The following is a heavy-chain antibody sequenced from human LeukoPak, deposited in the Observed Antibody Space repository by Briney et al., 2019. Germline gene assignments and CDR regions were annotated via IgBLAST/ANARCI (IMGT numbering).Heavy chain of an antibody. CDR3: ARGGLANYFDY. D-gene: IGHD3/OR15-3a*01. V-gene: IGHV4-39*07. CDR1: GGSISSSSYY. CDR2: IYYIGTT. Sequence: KPSETLSLTCTVSGGSISSSSYYWGWVRQPPGKGLEWIGSIYYIGTTNYNPSLKSRVTISVDTSKNQFSLKLTSVTAADTAVYYCARGGLANYFDYWGQGTLVPVSS. J-gene: IGHJ4*02.